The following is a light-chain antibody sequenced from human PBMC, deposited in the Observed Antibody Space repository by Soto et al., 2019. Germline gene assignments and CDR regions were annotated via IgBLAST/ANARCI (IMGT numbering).Light chain of an antibody. CDR2: EGS. CDR1: SSDVGSYSL. J-gene: IGLJ2*01. CDR3: CSYAGSRTLVV. V-gene: IGLV2-23*01. Sequence: QSALTQPASVSGTPGQSITICCTGSSSDVGSYSLVSWYQQHPGKAPKLITYEGSKRPSGVSDRFSGSKSGNTASLTISGLQAEDEADYYCCSYAGSRTLVVFGGGTKLTVL.